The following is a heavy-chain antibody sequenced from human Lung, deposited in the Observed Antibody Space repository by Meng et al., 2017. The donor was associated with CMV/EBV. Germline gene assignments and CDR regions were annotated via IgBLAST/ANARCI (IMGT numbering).Heavy chain of an antibody. J-gene: IGHJ3*02. Sequence: ALVKVSCKASGYTFTGYYLHWVRQAPGQGLEWMGWINSKIGDANYTQKFQGRVTVTRDTSISTAYMELKRLTYDDTAVYFCARKVFRASDAFDIWGQGTMVTVSS. V-gene: IGHV1-2*02. CDR3: ARKVFRASDAFDI. CDR2: INSKIGDA. CDR1: GYTFTGYY.